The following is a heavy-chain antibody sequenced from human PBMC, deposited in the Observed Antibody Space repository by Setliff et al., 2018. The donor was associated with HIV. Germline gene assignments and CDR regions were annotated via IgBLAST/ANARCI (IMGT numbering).Heavy chain of an antibody. CDR3: ARGRVTLNGVAAGHHYMDV. CDR2: VYYTGST. V-gene: IGHV4-59*13. J-gene: IGHJ6*03. CDR1: GGFIGTYY. D-gene: IGHD3-3*01. Sequence: SETLSLTCTVSGGFIGTYYWSWIRQSPGKGLEWIGSVYYTGSTNYDPTLESRVTMSVDTSKKQFSLRLMSLTAADTAIYYCARGRVTLNGVAAGHHYMDVWGKGNTVTVSS.